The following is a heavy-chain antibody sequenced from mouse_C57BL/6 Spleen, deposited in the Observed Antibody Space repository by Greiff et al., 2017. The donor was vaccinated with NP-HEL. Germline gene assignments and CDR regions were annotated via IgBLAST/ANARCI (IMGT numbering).Heavy chain of an antibody. CDR2: IYPRSGNT. D-gene: IGHD1-1*01. CDR3: ASPLYYGSSYWYFDV. J-gene: IGHJ1*03. Sequence: VQLQQSGAELARPGASVKLSCKASGYTFTSYGISWVKQRTGQGLEWIGEIYPRSGNTYYNEKFKGKAPLTADKSSSTAYMELRSLTSEDSAVYFGASPLYYGSSYWYFDVWGTGTTVTVSS. CDR1: GYTFTSYG. V-gene: IGHV1-81*01.